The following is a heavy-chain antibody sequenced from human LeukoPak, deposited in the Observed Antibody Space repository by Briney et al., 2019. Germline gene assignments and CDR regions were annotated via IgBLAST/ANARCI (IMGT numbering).Heavy chain of an antibody. CDR2: ISYDGSNK. CDR1: GFTFSSYG. Sequence: GRSLRLSCAASGFTFSSYGMHWVRQAPGKGLEWVAVISYDGSNKYYADSVKSRFTISRDNSKNTLYLQMNSLRAEDTAVYYCAKDLRERIRITIFGVVTSYYGMDVWGQGTTVTVSS. CDR3: AKDLRERIRITIFGVVTSYYGMDV. J-gene: IGHJ6*02. V-gene: IGHV3-30*18. D-gene: IGHD3-3*01.